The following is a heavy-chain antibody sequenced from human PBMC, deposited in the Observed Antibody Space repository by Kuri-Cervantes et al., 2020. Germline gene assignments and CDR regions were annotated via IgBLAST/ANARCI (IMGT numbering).Heavy chain of an antibody. V-gene: IGHV3-30-3*02. CDR1: GFTFRTYA. D-gene: IGHD3-10*01. Sequence: GGSLRLSCAASGFTFRTYAMHWVRQAPGKGLEWVTVISYDGSNKYYADSVKGRFTISRDNSKNTLYLQMNSLRADDTAVYYCTYGSGSYYKTPFDYWGQGTLVTVSS. CDR3: TYGSGSYYKTPFDY. CDR2: ISYDGSNK. J-gene: IGHJ4*02.